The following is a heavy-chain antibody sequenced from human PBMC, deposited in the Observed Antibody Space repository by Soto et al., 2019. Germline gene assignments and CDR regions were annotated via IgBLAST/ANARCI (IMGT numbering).Heavy chain of an antibody. J-gene: IGHJ4*02. D-gene: IGHD1-26*01. CDR1: VVTFYDYS. CDR2: INWNCKTL. CDR3: AKDIVTGIYRGTFYQ. Sequence: SXWLSCSSSVVTFYDYSVRWLRQAPGSGLECAAGINWNCKTLGYADSLKGRFDISRDNATNCLFLDLNSLTVEDTALYYRAKDIVTGIYRGTFYQWGPGTLV. V-gene: IGHV3-9*01.